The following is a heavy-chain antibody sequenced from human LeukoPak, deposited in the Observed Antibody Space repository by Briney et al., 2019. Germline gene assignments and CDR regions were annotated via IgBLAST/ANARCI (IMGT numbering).Heavy chain of an antibody. D-gene: IGHD4-11*01. CDR2: IIPIFGTA. V-gene: IGHV1-69*06. J-gene: IGHJ6*03. CDR1: GGTFSSYA. CDR3: ARVTTYPNYYYYYSMDV. Sequence: GASVKVSCKASGGTFSSYAISWVRQAPGQGLEWMGWIIPIFGTANYAQKFQGRVTITADKSTSTAYMELSSLRSEDTAVYYCARVTTYPNYYYYYSMDVWGKGTTVTVSS.